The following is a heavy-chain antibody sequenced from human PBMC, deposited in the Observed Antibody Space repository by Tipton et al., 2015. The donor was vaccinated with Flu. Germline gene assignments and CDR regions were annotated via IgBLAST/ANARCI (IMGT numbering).Heavy chain of an antibody. CDR3: ARSYYYVSDHY. CDR1: GGSISSGGDS. Sequence: TLSLTCFVSGGSISSGGDSWNWIRQPPGKGLEWIGYIYDSGNTYYNPSLTSRVTISVGTSKNHFSLKLRSVTAADTAVYYCARSYYYVSDHYWGQGTLVTVSS. CDR2: IYDSGNT. J-gene: IGHJ4*02. V-gene: IGHV4-30-2*01. D-gene: IGHD3-10*01.